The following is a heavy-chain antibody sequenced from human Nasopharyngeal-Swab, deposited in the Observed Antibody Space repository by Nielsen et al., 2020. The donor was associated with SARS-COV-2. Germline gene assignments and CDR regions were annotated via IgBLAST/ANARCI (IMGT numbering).Heavy chain of an antibody. CDR3: ARSPYYDFWSGYYTRFDY. J-gene: IGHJ4*02. D-gene: IGHD3-3*01. Sequence: VRRAPGKGLEWVSSISSSSTYIYYADSVKGRFTVSRDNAKNSLYLQMSSLRTEDAAVYYCARSPYYDFWSGYYTRFDYWGRGTLVTVSS. CDR2: ISSSSTYI. V-gene: IGHV3-21*01.